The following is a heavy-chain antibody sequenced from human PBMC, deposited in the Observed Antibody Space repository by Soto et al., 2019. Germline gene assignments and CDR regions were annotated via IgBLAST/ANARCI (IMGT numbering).Heavy chain of an antibody. CDR2: ISSGGGTI. V-gene: IGHV3-11*01. Sequence: HVHLVESGGDLVKPGGSLRLSCAASGFIFSDYYMTWIRQAPGKGLEWVSYISSGGGTIHYADSVKGRFTISRDNAKTSLYLQMNSLRAEDTAVYYCARTPITSGSYHYDSWGQGTLVTVSS. D-gene: IGHD3-10*01. J-gene: IGHJ4*02. CDR3: ARTPITSGSYHYDS. CDR1: GFIFSDYY.